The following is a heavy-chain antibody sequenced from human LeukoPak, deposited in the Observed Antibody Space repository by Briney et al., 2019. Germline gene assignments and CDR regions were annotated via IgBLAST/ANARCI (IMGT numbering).Heavy chain of an antibody. V-gene: IGHV3-30*04. CDR3: VKEAYYGWGSSPTFYFDY. J-gene: IGHJ4*02. D-gene: IGHD3-10*01. CDR1: GFSFSDSV. CDR2: ISHDVKTT. Sequence: GKSLRLSCVASGFSFSDSVIHWVRQAPGKGLEWVAVISHDVKTTYYADSAKGRFIISRDNSRNTVFLQMNRLRPEDTAVYYCVKEAYYGWGSSPTFYFDYWGQGTRVTVSS.